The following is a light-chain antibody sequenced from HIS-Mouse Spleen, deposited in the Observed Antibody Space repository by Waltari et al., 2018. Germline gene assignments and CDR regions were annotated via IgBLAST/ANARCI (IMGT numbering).Light chain of an antibody. V-gene: IGLV2-23*01. CDR3: CSYAGSSTWV. CDR2: EGS. Sequence: QSALTQPASVSWSPGQSITTPCTRTSSDVGSYNLVSWYQQHPGKAPNLMIYEGSKRPSGVSNRFSGSKSGNTASLTISGLQAEDEADYYCCSYAGSSTWVFGGGTKLTVL. CDR1: SSDVGSYNL. J-gene: IGLJ3*02.